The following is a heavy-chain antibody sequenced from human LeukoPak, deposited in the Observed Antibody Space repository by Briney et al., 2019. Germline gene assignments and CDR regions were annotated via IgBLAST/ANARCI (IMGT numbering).Heavy chain of an antibody. CDR2: ITPYNGNT. CDR1: GYTFSNYG. V-gene: IGHV1-18*01. CDR3: ARDPSPHLGHTWYYFDY. J-gene: IGHJ4*02. Sequence: ASVKVSCKASGYTFSNYGFSWVRQAPGQGLEWMGWITPYNGNTNYAQKFQGRLTMTTDTSTTTAYMELANLSSDDAAVYYCARDPSPHLGHTWYYFDYWGQGTLVTVSS. D-gene: IGHD2-8*02.